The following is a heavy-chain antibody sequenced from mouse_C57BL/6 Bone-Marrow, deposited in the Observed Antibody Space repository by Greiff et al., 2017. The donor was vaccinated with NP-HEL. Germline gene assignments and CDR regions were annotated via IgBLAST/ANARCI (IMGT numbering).Heavy chain of an antibody. CDR1: GYSITSGYY. D-gene: IGHD1-1*01. V-gene: IGHV3-6*01. CDR2: ISYDGSN. J-gene: IGHJ2*01. CDR3: ARRAYGSSYYFDY. Sequence: EVKLVESGPGLVKPSQSLSLTCSVTGYSITSGYYWNWIRQFPGNKLEWMGYISYDGSNNYNPSLKNRISITRDTSKNQFFLKLNSVTTEDTATYYCARRAYGSSYYFDYWGQGTTLTVSS.